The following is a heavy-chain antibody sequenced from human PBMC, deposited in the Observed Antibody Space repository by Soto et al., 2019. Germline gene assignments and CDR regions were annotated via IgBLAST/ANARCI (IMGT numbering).Heavy chain of an antibody. CDR1: GYTFSNYD. J-gene: IGHJ4*02. CDR3: AKVSRKGSAIDFDY. V-gene: IGHV1-8*01. Sequence: QVQLVQSGAELKKPGASVKVSCKASGYTFSNYDMNWVRQATGQGPEWIGWVNPNNGDTGYAQKFQGRVTLTTDISTTTAYMELTSLRSEHTVIYYCAKVSRKGSAIDFDYWGQGTLITVSS. CDR2: VNPNNGDT. D-gene: IGHD3-10*01.